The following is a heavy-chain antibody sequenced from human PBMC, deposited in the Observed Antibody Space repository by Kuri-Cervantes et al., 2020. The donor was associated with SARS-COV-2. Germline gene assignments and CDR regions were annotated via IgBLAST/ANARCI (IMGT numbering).Heavy chain of an antibody. CDR1: GGSISSISSSTYY. Sequence: SETLSLTCTVSGGSISSISSSTYYWGWIRQPPGKGLEWIGSIYHSGSTYYNPSLKSRVTISVDTSKNQFSLKLSSVTAADTAVYYCARGGDSDYWGQGTLVTVSS. CDR3: ARGGDSDY. J-gene: IGHJ4*02. CDR2: IYHSGST. V-gene: IGHV4-39*07. D-gene: IGHD3-16*01.